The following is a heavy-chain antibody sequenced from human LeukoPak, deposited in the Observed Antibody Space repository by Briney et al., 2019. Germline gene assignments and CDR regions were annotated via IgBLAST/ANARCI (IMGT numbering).Heavy chain of an antibody. D-gene: IGHD3-3*01. CDR2: IFRGGST. V-gene: IGHV4-38-2*01. Sequence: SETLTLTCAVSGYSISIAYYWGWIRQPPGKGLEWIGRIFRGGSTSYNPSLMSRLTMSMDTSKNQFSLQLTSVTAADTAVYYCARYDSRGSGSTQLEYWGQGILVTISS. CDR1: GYSISIAYY. J-gene: IGHJ4*02. CDR3: ARYDSRGSGSTQLEY.